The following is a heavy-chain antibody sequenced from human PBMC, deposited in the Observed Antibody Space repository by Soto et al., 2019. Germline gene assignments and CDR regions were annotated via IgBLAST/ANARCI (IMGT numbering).Heavy chain of an antibody. CDR2: ISAYNGNT. CDR1: GYTFASYG. D-gene: IGHD6-6*01. V-gene: IGHV1-18*01. Sequence: GASGKVSCKASGYTFASYGISWGRQAPGQGLEWMGWISAYNGNTDYAQKLQGRVTMTTDTSTSTAYMELRSLRSDDTAVYYCARCCSPQLGVYWFDPSGQGTLVTVSS. J-gene: IGHJ5*02. CDR3: ARCCSPQLGVYWFDP.